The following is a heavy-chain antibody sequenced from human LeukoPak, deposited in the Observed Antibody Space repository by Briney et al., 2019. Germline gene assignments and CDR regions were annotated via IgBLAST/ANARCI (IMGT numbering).Heavy chain of an antibody. Sequence: ASVKVPCKVSGYTLTELSMHWVRQAPGKGLEWMGGFDPEDGETIYAQKFQGRVTMTEDTSTDTAYMELSSLRSEDTAVYYCATTDYGSGSYYPDYWGQGTLVTVSS. D-gene: IGHD3-10*01. CDR2: FDPEDGET. CDR3: ATTDYGSGSYYPDY. CDR1: GYTLTELS. V-gene: IGHV1-24*01. J-gene: IGHJ4*02.